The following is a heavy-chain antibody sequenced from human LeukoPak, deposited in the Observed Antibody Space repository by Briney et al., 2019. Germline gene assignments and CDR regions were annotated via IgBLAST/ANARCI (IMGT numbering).Heavy chain of an antibody. CDR1: GFAFSSIA. CDR3: AKDLGRYRNIFFDY. Sequence: GGALRLSCAASGFAFSSIAMSWVRRAPDKGRVWVSTISGSGGGTYYADSVKGRFTISRDDSKNTLYLQMNSLRADDTAVYYCAKDLGRYRNIFFDYWGQGNLVTVSS. CDR2: ISGSGGGT. D-gene: IGHD1-26*01. J-gene: IGHJ4*02. V-gene: IGHV3-23*01.